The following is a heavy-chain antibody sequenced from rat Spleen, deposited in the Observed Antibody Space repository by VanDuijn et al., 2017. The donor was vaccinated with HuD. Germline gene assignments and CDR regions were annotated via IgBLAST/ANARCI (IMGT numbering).Heavy chain of an antibody. D-gene: IGHD1-12*02. Sequence: QVQLKESGPGLVQPSQTLSLTCTVSGFSLTSYHVSWVRQPPGKGLEWMGVIWTGGSTTYNSLLKSRLSFSRDTSKSQVFLKMSSLQTEDTATYYCARSEGTHYYLPFADWGQGTLVTVSS. CDR2: IWTGGST. J-gene: IGHJ3*01. V-gene: IGHV2-43*01. CDR1: GFSLTSYH. CDR3: ARSEGTHYYLPFAD.